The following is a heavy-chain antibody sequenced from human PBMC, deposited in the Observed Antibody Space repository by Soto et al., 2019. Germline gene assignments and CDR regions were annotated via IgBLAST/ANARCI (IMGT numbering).Heavy chain of an antibody. J-gene: IGHJ4*02. Sequence: SETLSLTCTVSGGSISSYYWSWIRQPPGKGLEWIGYIYYSGSTNYNPSLKSRVTISVDTSKNQFSLKLSSVTAAVTAVYYCARVRIAVAGMTTPYFDYWGQGTLVTVSS. CDR3: ARVRIAVAGMTTPYFDY. D-gene: IGHD6-19*01. V-gene: IGHV4-59*01. CDR2: IYYSGST. CDR1: GGSISSYY.